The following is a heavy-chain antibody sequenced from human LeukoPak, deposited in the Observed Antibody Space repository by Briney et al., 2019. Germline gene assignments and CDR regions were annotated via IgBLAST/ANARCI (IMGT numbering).Heavy chain of an antibody. V-gene: IGHV1-69*05. CDR3: ASRLRGYDY. D-gene: IGHD3-10*01. CDR2: IIPIFGTA. Sequence: ASVKVSCKASGYTFTSYGISWVRQAPGQGLEWMGRIIPIFGTANYAQKFQGRVTITTDESTSTAYMELSSLRSEDTAVYYCASRLRGYDYWGQGTLVTVSS. CDR1: GYTFTSYG. J-gene: IGHJ4*02.